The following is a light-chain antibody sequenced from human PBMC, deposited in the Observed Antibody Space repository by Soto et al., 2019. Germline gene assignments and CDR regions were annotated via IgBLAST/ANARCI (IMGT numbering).Light chain of an antibody. Sequence: DIRLTQSPSSLSASVGDRVTITCRASQGVGTFLAWYQHKPGKAPKSLIKTASTLQSGVPSRFSGSGSGPDFTLTISSLQPEDFATYYCQQYSTYPRPFGQGTRVHLK. CDR2: TAS. V-gene: IGKV1D-16*01. CDR3: QQYSTYPRP. J-gene: IGKJ5*01. CDR1: QGVGTF.